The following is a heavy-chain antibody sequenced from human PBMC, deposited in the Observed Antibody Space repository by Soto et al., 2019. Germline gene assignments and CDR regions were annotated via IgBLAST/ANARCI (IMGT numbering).Heavy chain of an antibody. CDR2: ISVSGTST. CDR3: AKGPTIFGVVITFEYYYGMDV. V-gene: IGHV3-23*01. J-gene: IGHJ6*02. D-gene: IGHD3-3*01. Sequence: GGSLRLSCAASGFILSSSAMSWVRQAPGKGLDWVSAISVSGTSTYYAVSVKGRFTISGDNSKNTVYLQMNSLRAEDTAVYYCAKGPTIFGVVITFEYYYGMDVWGQGTTVTVSS. CDR1: GFILSSSA.